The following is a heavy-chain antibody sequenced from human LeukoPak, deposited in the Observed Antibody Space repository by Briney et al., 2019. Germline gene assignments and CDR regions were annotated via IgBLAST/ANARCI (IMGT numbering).Heavy chain of an antibody. CDR3: ARDSGYYGLFDY. V-gene: IGHV3-7*01. CDR2: IKQDGSEK. CDR1: RLTFSSYW. D-gene: IGHD3-22*01. Sequence: GGSLGLSCAASRLTFSSYWMSWVRQAPGKGLEWVANIKQDGSEKYYVDSVKGRFTISRDNAKNSLYLQMNSLRAEDTAIYYCARDSGYYGLFDYWGQGTLVTVSS. J-gene: IGHJ4*02.